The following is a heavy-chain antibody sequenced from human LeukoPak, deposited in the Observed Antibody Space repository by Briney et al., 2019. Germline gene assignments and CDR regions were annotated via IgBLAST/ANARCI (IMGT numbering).Heavy chain of an antibody. V-gene: IGHV4-61*02. CDR2: IYTSGST. Sequence: SETLSLTCTVSGGSISSGSYYWSWIRQPAGKGLEWIGRIYTSGSTNYNPSLKSRVTISVDTSKNQFSLKLSSVTAADTAVYYCARDFSYVREFRFDPWGQGTLVTVSS. CDR3: ARDFSYVREFRFDP. CDR1: GGSISSGSYY. D-gene: IGHD3-10*02. J-gene: IGHJ5*02.